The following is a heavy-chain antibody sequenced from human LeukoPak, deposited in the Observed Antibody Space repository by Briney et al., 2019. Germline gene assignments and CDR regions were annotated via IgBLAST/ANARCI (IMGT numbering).Heavy chain of an antibody. J-gene: IGHJ4*02. CDR2: INHSGST. CDR3: ARGNTYYDILTGYYPLDY. V-gene: IGHV4-34*01. CDR1: GGSFSGYY. D-gene: IGHD3-9*01. Sequence: NPSETLSLTCAVYGGSFSGYYWSWIRQPPGKGLEWIGEINHSGSTNYNPSLKSRVTISVDTSKNQFSLKLSSVTAADTAVYYCARGNTYYDILTGYYPLDYWGQGTLVTVSS.